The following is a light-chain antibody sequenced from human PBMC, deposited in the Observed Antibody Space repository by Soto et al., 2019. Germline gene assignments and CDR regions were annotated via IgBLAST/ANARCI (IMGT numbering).Light chain of an antibody. CDR2: SDT. Sequence: SYELTQPPSVSVAPGETARISCGGNNIGSKGVHWYQQKPGQAPVLVIYSDTDLPPVIPERFSGSNSANMATLAISRVEAGGEGDDYCQVWDSGSAHVLFGGGTKVTVL. CDR3: QVWDSGSAHVL. CDR1: NIGSKG. V-gene: IGLV3-21*01. J-gene: IGLJ2*01.